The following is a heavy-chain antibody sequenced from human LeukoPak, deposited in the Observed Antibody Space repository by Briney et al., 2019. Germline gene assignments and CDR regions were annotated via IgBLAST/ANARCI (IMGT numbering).Heavy chain of an antibody. V-gene: IGHV3-48*03. D-gene: IGHD3-22*01. Sequence: PGGSLRLSCAASGFTFSSYEMNWVRQAPGKGLEWVSYISSSGSTIYYADSVKGRFTISRDNAKNTLFLQMNSLRAEDTAVYYCARAYYFDTTGHDSDALDIWGRGTMVTVSS. CDR1: GFTFSSYE. J-gene: IGHJ3*02. CDR3: ARAYYFDTTGHDSDALDI. CDR2: ISSSGSTI.